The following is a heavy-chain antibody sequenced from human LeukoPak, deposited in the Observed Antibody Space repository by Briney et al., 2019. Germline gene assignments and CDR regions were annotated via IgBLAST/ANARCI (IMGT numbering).Heavy chain of an antibody. CDR2: IYYSGST. CDR3: ARALAVADHNWFDP. J-gene: IGHJ5*02. V-gene: IGHV4-59*01. Sequence: PSETLSLTCTVSGGSISSYYWSWIRQPPGKGLEWIGYIYYSGSTNYNPSLKSRVTISVDTSKNQFSLKLSSVTAADTAVYYCARALAVADHNWFDPWGQGTLVTVSS. CDR1: GGSISSYY. D-gene: IGHD6-19*01.